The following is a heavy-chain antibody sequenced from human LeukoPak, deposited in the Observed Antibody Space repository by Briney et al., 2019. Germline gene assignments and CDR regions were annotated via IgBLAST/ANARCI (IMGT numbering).Heavy chain of an antibody. CDR1: GGSFSGYY. CDR2: INHSGST. V-gene: IGHV4-34*01. D-gene: IGHD6-13*01. Sequence: SETLSLTCAVYGGSFSGYYWSWIRQPPGKWLEWIGEINHSGSTNYNPSLKSQVTLSVDTSKNQFSLKLRSVTAAAPRVNTWAIGLTGISNRWRPTSVFDYWGQGTLVTVSS. J-gene: IGHJ4*02. CDR3: AIGLTGISNRWRPTSVFDY.